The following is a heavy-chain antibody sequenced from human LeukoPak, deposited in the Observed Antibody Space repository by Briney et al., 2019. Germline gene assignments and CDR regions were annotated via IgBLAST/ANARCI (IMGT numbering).Heavy chain of an antibody. V-gene: IGHV1-3*03. CDR3: ARDGEMATIGAFDI. D-gene: IGHD5-24*01. CDR2: INAGNGNT. J-gene: IGHJ3*02. Sequence: ASVKVSCKASGYTFTSYAMHWVRQAPGQRLEWMGWINAGNGNTKYSQEFQGRVTITRDTSASTAYMELSSLRSEDTAVYYCARDGEMATIGAFDIWGQGTMVTVSS. CDR1: GYTFTSYA.